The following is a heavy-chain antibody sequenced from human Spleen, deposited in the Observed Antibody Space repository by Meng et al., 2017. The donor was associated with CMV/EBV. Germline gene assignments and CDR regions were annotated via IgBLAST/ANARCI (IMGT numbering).Heavy chain of an antibody. V-gene: IGHV2-5*01. CDR1: GFSLSTGGAV. D-gene: IGHD3-3*01. Sequence: FSGFSLSTGGAVVGWIRQPPGKALEWLALIYYNDDKRYCPSLKRRLSITKDTSRNQVVLTMINMDPVDTATYYCAHKYDFYNGYTYWGHGTLVTVSS. CDR3: AHKYDFYNGYTY. CDR2: IYYNDDK. J-gene: IGHJ4*01.